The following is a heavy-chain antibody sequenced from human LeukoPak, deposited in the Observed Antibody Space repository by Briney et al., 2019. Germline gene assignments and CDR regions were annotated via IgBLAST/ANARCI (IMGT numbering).Heavy chain of an antibody. CDR1: GGSFSGYY. D-gene: IGHD3-22*01. CDR3: ARRPYAYYYDSSGFFDY. V-gene: IGHV4-34*01. Sequence: SETLSLTCAVYGGSFSGYYWSWIRQPPGKGLEWIGEINHSGSTNYNPSLKSRVTISVDTSKNQFSLKLSSVTAADTAVYYCARRPYAYYYDSSGFFDYWGQGTLVTVSS. J-gene: IGHJ4*02. CDR2: INHSGST.